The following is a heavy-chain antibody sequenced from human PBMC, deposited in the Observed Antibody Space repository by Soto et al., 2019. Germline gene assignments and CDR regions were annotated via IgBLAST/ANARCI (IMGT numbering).Heavy chain of an antibody. CDR1: GFTFSSYS. J-gene: IGHJ4*02. V-gene: IGHV3-21*01. CDR2: ISSSSSYI. Sequence: EVQLVESGGGLVKPGGSLRLSCAASGFTFSSYSMNWVRQAPGKGLEWVSSISSSSSYIYYADSVKGRFTISRDNAKNSLDLQMNSLRAEDTAVYYCATRIVGEGSGSTFDDWGQGTLVTVSS. D-gene: IGHD3-10*01. CDR3: ATRIVGEGSGSTFDD.